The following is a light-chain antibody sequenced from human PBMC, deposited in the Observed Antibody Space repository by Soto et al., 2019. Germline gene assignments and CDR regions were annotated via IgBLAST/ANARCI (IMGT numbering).Light chain of an antibody. J-gene: IGKJ4*01. CDR1: QDISSW. V-gene: IGKV1-12*01. CDR3: QPANSFPLT. CDR2: AAS. Sequence: DIQMTQSPSSVSASVGDRVTITCRTSQDISSWLAWYQQEPGKAPKLLIYAASSLQSGVPSRFSGSGSGTDFTLTISSLQPEDFAPYYCQPANSFPLTFGGGTKVEIK.